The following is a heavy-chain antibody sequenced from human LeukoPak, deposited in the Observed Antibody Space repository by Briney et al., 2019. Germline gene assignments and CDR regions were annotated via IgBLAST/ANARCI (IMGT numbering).Heavy chain of an antibody. CDR3: ARDNSYGDYDYFGY. D-gene: IGHD4-17*01. J-gene: IGHJ4*02. CDR1: GFTFSSYS. CDR2: ISSSSSYI. V-gene: IGHV3-21*01. Sequence: GGSLRLSCAASGFTFSSYSMNWVRQAPGKGLEWVSSISSSSSYIYYADSVKGRFTISRDNAKNSLYLQMSSLRAEDTAVYYCARDNSYGDYDYFGYWGQGTLVTVSS.